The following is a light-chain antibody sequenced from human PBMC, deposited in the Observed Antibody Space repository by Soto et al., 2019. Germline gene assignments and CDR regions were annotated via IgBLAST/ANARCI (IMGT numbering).Light chain of an antibody. V-gene: IGKV3-20*01. CDR1: QSVSSSY. Sequence: EIVMTQSPATLSVSPGERATLSCSASQSVSSSYLAWYQQKPGQAPSLLIYGAFSRATGIPDRFSGSGSGTDFTLTISRLEPEDFAVYYCQQYGNSPITFGQGTRLEIK. J-gene: IGKJ5*01. CDR3: QQYGNSPIT. CDR2: GAF.